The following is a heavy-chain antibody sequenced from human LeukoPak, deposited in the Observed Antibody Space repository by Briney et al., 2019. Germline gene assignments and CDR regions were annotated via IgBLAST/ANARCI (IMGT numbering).Heavy chain of an antibody. CDR3: ARLGYCSGGSCYLDFDY. J-gene: IGHJ4*02. D-gene: IGHD2-15*01. CDR2: IYYSGST. V-gene: IGHV4-39*01. CDR1: GFTFSDYY. Sequence: GSLRLSCAASGFTFSDYYMSWIRQPPGKGLEWIGSIYYSGSTYYNPSLKSRVTISVDTSKNQFSLKLSSVTAADTAVYYCARLGYCSGGSCYLDFDYWGQGTLVTVSS.